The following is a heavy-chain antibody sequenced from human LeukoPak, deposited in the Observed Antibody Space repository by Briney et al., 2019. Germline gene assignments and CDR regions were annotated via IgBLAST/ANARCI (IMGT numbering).Heavy chain of an antibody. CDR2: IIPIFGTA. V-gene: IGHV1-69*05. CDR3: AGAATYIPSNAFDI. Sequence: GASVKVSCKASGGTFSSYAISWVRQAPGQGLEWMGRIIPIFGTANYAPKFQGRVTITTDESTSTAYMELSSLRSEDTAVYYCAGAATYIPSNAFDIWGQGTMVTVSS. D-gene: IGHD2-15*01. J-gene: IGHJ3*02. CDR1: GGTFSSYA.